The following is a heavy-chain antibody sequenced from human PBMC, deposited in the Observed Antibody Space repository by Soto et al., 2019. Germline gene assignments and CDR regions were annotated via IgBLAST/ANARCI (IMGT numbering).Heavy chain of an antibody. J-gene: IGHJ4*02. CDR2: ISSSSSYI. D-gene: IGHD4-17*01. V-gene: IGHV3-21*01. CDR1: GFTFSSYS. CDR3: ARADDCGDSYY. Sequence: EVQLVESGGGLVKPGGSLRLSCAASGFTFSSYSMNWVRQAPGKGLEWVSSISSSSSYIYYAGSVKGRFTISRDNAKNSLYLQMNSLRAEDTAVYYCARADDCGDSYYWGQGTLVTVSS.